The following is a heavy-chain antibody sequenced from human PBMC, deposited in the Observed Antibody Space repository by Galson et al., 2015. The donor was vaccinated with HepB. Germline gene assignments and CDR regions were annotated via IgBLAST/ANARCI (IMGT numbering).Heavy chain of an antibody. V-gene: IGHV1-18*01. D-gene: IGHD6-19*01. CDR1: GYTFTSYG. J-gene: IGHJ3*02. CDR3: ARDSRRGSGWYGYAFDI. Sequence: SVKVSCKASGYTFTSYGISWVRQAPGQGLEWMGWISAYNGNTNYAQKLQGRVTMTTDTSTSTAYMELRSLRSDDTAVYYCARDSRRGSGWYGYAFDIWGQGTMVTVSS. CDR2: ISAYNGNT.